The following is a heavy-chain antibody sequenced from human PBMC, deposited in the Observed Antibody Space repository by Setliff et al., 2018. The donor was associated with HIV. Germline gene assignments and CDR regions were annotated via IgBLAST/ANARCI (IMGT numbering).Heavy chain of an antibody. V-gene: IGHV3-20*04. CDR2: INWNGGST. Sequence: SCAASGFTFDDYGMSWVRQAPGKGLEWVSGINWNGGSTYYADSVKGRFTISRDNSKNTLYLQMNSLRAEDTAVYYCAREVVGATERYYFDYWGQGTLVTVSS. J-gene: IGHJ4*02. CDR1: GFTFDDYG. CDR3: AREVVGATERYYFDY. D-gene: IGHD1-26*01.